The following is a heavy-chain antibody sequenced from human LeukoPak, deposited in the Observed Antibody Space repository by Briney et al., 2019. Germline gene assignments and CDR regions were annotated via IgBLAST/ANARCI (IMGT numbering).Heavy chain of an antibody. CDR2: ISYDGSNK. V-gene: IGHV3-30*04. CDR3: ARGLLAPVDIVATRYYFDY. CDR1: GFTFSSYA. J-gene: IGHJ4*02. Sequence: GRSLRLSCAASGFTFSSYAMHWVRQAPGKGLEWVAVISYDGSNKYYADSVKGRFTISRDNSKNTLYLQMNSLRAEDTAVYYCARGLLAPVDIVATRYYFDYWGQGTLVTVSS. D-gene: IGHD5-12*01.